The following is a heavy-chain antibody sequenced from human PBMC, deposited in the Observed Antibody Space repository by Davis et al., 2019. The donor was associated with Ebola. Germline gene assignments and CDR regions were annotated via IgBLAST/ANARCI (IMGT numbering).Heavy chain of an antibody. D-gene: IGHD1-14*01. J-gene: IGHJ5*02. CDR1: GYTFTGYY. Sequence: ASVKVSCKASGYTFTGYYMHWVRQAPGQGLEWMGWINPNSGGTNYAQKFQGRVTMTRDTSISTAYMELSRLRSDDTAVYYCARSGTRESWFDPWGQRTLVTVSS. CDR2: INPNSGGT. V-gene: IGHV1-2*02. CDR3: ARSGTRESWFDP.